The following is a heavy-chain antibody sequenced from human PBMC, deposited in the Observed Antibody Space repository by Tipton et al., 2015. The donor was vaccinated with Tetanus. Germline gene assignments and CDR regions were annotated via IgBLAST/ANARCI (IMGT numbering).Heavy chain of an antibody. CDR2: ISGSGGST. J-gene: IGHJ3*02. D-gene: IGHD3-10*01. Sequence: SLRLSCAASGFTFSSYAMSWVRQAPGKGLEWVSAISGSGGSTYYADSVKGRFTISRDNSKNTLYLQMNSLRAEDTAVYYCAKEWDYYGSGSSTNIDAFDIWGQGTMVTVSS. CDR3: AKEWDYYGSGSSTNIDAFDI. CDR1: GFTFSSYA. V-gene: IGHV3-23*01.